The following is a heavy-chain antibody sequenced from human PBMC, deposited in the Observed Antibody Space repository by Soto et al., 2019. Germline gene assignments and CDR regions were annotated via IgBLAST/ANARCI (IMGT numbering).Heavy chain of an antibody. J-gene: IGHJ4*02. CDR1: GFTFDDYA. V-gene: IGHV3-9*01. CDR3: ARDLGYGDSGGDY. Sequence: GGSLRLSCAASGFTFDDYAMHWVRQAPGKGLEWVSGISWNSGSIGYADSVKGRFTISRDNAKNSLYLQMNSLRAEDTAVYYCARDLGYGDSGGDYWGQGTLVTVSS. CDR2: ISWNSGSI. D-gene: IGHD2-21*02.